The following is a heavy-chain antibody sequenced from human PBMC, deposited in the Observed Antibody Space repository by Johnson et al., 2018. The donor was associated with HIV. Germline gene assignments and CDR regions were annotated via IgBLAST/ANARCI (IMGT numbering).Heavy chain of an antibody. Sequence: MQLVESGGGVVQPGGSLILSCAASGFTLSSYWMSWVRQAPGKGLEWVANIKQDGSEKYYVDSVKGRFTISSDNAKNSLYLQMNSLRAEDTAVYYCARGDIVVVPAATRAQDAFDIWGQGTMVTVSS. CDR2: IKQDGSEK. CDR3: ARGDIVVVPAATRAQDAFDI. V-gene: IGHV3-7*01. D-gene: IGHD2-2*01. J-gene: IGHJ3*02. CDR1: GFTLSSYW.